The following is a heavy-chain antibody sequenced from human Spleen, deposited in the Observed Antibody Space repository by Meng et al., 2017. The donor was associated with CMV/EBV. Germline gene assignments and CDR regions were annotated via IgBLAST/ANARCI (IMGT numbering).Heavy chain of an antibody. Sequence: SETLSLTCTVSGGSISSYYWSWIRQPPGKNLEWIGYIYYSGSTNYNPSLKSRVTISVDTSKNQFSLKLSSVTAADTAVYYCARDLVGYDAFDVWGQGTMVTVSS. CDR2: IYYSGST. CDR3: ARDLVGYDAFDV. J-gene: IGHJ3*01. V-gene: IGHV4-59*01. D-gene: IGHD3-22*01. CDR1: GGSISSYY.